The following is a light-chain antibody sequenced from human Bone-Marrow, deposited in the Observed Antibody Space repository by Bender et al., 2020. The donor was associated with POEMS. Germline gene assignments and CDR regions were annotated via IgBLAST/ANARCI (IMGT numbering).Light chain of an antibody. CDR2: QDN. Sequence: SYELSQPPSVSGTPGQTASITCSGDNLGQKYACWYQQRPGHSPVLVIYQDNKRPSGIPERFSGANSGNTATLTISVTQAMDEADYYCQAWASSTEGHVVFGGGTKLTVL. CDR1: NLGQKY. CDR3: QAWASSTEGHVV. V-gene: IGLV3-1*01. J-gene: IGLJ2*01.